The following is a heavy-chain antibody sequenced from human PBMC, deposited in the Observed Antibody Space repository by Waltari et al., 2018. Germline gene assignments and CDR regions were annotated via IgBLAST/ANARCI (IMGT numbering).Heavy chain of an antibody. CDR1: GFTFSAFW. V-gene: IGHV3-7*01. J-gene: IGHJ4*02. CDR3: ATDRGPNTFDH. Sequence: EVQLVESGGGLVQPGRALRLALATSGFTFSAFWLPWFRQAPGKGLEWVANINGDGSETYYADSVKGRFTISRDNAKNSVYLQMNSLRVEDTAVYYCATDRGPNTFDHWGQGTLVTVSS. CDR2: INGDGSET.